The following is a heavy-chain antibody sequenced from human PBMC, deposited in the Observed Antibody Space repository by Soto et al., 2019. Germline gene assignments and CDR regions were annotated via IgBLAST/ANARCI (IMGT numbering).Heavy chain of an antibody. CDR2: ISGSGTYI. CDR3: TRARPPHFTVVFDY. CDR1: GFTFSDYA. J-gene: IGHJ4*02. D-gene: IGHD4-17*01. Sequence: GGSLRLSCATSGFTFSDYAMNWVRQAPGRGLEWVSGISGSGTYIYYADSVKGRFTISRDPSLYLQMNNLRVEDTAIYYCTRARPPHFTVVFDYWGQGTQVTVSS. V-gene: IGHV3-23*01.